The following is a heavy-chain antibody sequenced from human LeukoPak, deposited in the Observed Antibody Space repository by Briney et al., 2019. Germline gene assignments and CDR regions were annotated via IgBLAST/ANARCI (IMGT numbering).Heavy chain of an antibody. D-gene: IGHD6-13*01. V-gene: IGHV4-39*07. J-gene: IGHJ4*02. Sequence: PSETLSLTCTVSGGSISSSSYYWGWIRQPPGKGLEWIGSIYYSGSTYYNPSLKSRVTISVDTSKNQFSLKLSSVTAADTAVYYCARDPEYSSSFGNYWGQGTLVTVSS. CDR1: GGSISSSSYY. CDR2: IYYSGST. CDR3: ARDPEYSSSFGNY.